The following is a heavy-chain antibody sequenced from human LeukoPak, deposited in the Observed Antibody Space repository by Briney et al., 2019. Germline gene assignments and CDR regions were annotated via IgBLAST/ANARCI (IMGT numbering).Heavy chain of an antibody. D-gene: IGHD4-17*01. CDR1: GYTFTSYY. J-gene: IGHJ4*02. V-gene: IGHV1-69*04. Sequence: GASVKVSCKASGYTFTSYYMHWVRQAPGQGLEWMGRIIPILGIANYAQKFQGRVTITADKSTSTAYMELSSLRSEDTAVYYCARDVRGDFYFDYWGQGTLVTVSS. CDR2: IIPILGIA. CDR3: ARDVRGDFYFDY.